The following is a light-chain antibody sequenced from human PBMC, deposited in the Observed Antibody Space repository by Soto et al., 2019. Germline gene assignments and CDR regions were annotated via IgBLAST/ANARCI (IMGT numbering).Light chain of an antibody. V-gene: IGKV3-15*01. Sequence: EIVMTQSPATLSVSPGERATLSCRASQSVSSDLAWYQQKPGQAPRLLIYGASARATGIPARFSGSGSGTEFPLTISSLRLEDFALFSCQQYKKGPGPSGQGTKVEIK. J-gene: IGKJ1*01. CDR1: QSVSSD. CDR3: QQYKKGPGP. CDR2: GAS.